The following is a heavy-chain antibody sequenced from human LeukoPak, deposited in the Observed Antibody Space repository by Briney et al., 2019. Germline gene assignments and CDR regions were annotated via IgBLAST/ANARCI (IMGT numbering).Heavy chain of an antibody. CDR2: IYYSGSA. CDR3: ARGSLRLFDY. D-gene: IGHD5/OR15-5a*01. CDR1: GGSISSGGHY. J-gene: IGHJ4*02. V-gene: IGHV4-31*03. Sequence: SETLSLTRTVSGGSISSGGHYWSWIRQHPAKGLECIGYIYYSGSAYYNPSLESRVTISIDTSKNQFSLKLTSVTAADTAVYCCARGSLRLFDYWGQGTLVTVSS.